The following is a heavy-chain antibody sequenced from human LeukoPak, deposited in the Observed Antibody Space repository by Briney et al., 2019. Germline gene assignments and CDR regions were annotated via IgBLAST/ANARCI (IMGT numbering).Heavy chain of an antibody. Sequence: GGSLRLSCAASGITFSSYSMNWVRQAPGKGLEWVSSISSSSSYIYYADSVKGRFTISRDNAKNSLYLQMNSLRAEDTAVYYCARGSSSWDFDYWGQGTLVTVSS. D-gene: IGHD6-13*01. V-gene: IGHV3-21*01. CDR2: ISSSSSYI. CDR1: GITFSSYS. J-gene: IGHJ4*02. CDR3: ARGSSSWDFDY.